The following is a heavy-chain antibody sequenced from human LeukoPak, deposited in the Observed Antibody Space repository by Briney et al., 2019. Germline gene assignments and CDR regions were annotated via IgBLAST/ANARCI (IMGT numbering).Heavy chain of an antibody. CDR1: GGSTSSYY. CDR3: ARGADSSGYYSIFYFDY. J-gene: IGHJ4*02. D-gene: IGHD3-22*01. V-gene: IGHV4-59*01. CDR2: IYYSGGT. Sequence: PSETLSLTCTVSGGSTSSYYWNWIRQPPGKGLEWIGYIYYSGGTNYNPSLKSRVTISVDTSKNQFSLKLSSVTAADTAVYYCARGADSSGYYSIFYFDYWGQGTLVTVSS.